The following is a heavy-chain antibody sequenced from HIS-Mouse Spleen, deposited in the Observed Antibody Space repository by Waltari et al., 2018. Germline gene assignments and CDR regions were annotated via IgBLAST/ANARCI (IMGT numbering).Heavy chain of an antibody. CDR1: GYSISSGYY. D-gene: IGHD4-4*01. Sequence: QVQLQESGPGLVKPSETLSLTCTVSGYSISSGYYWGWIRQPPGKGLEWIGSIYHSGSTYYNPSLKSRVTISVDTSKNQFSLKLSSVTAADTAVYYCAREGNYTLDYWGQGTLVTVSS. J-gene: IGHJ4*02. CDR3: AREGNYTLDY. CDR2: IYHSGST. V-gene: IGHV4-38-2*02.